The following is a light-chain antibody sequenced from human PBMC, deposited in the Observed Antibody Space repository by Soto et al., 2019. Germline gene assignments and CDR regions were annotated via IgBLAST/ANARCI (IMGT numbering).Light chain of an antibody. CDR1: SSNIGAGYD. CDR2: GNT. V-gene: IGLV1-40*01. J-gene: IGLJ2*01. CDR3: SSYTSSSTQV. Sequence: QSVLTQPPSVSGAPGQRVTISCTGSSSNIGAGYDVHWYQQFPGTAPKLLIYGNTNRPSGVPDRFSGSKSGTSASLAITGLQAEDEADYYCSSYTSSSTQVFGGGTKVTVL.